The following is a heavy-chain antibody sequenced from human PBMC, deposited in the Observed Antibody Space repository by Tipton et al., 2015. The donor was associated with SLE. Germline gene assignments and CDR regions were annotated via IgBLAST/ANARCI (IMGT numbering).Heavy chain of an antibody. D-gene: IGHD1-1*01. Sequence: TLSLTCSVSDGSISSSNWWSWVRQPPGKGLEWIGEIYHSGSTNYNPSLKSRVTISVDKAKNHFSLKRSSVTAADTAVYYCASDGVWNPIWGQGTMVTVSS. CDR2: IYHSGST. CDR3: ASDGVWNPI. J-gene: IGHJ3*02. CDR1: DGSISSSNW. V-gene: IGHV4-4*02.